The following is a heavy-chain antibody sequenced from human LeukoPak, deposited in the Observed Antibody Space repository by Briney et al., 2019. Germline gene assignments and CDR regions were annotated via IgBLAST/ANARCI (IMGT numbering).Heavy chain of an antibody. CDR1: GYTFTGYY. CDR3: ARIYCSSTSCYIDY. CDR2: INPNSGGT. D-gene: IGHD2-2*02. V-gene: IGHV1-2*02. Sequence: ASVKVSFKASGYTFTGYYMHWVRQAPGQGLEWMGWINPNSGGTNYAQKFQGRVTMTRDTSISTAYMELSRLRSDDTAVYYCARIYCSSTSCYIDYWGQGTLVTVSS. J-gene: IGHJ4*02.